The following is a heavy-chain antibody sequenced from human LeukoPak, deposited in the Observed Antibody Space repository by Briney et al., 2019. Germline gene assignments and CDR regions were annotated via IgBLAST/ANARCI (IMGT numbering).Heavy chain of an antibody. V-gene: IGHV1-18*01. D-gene: IGHD2-2*01. CDR3: ARDPTVYCSSTSCLYNWFDP. CDR2: ISAYNGNT. J-gene: IGHJ5*02. Sequence: ASVKVSCKASGYTFISYGFSWVRQAPGQGLEWMGWISAYNGNTNYAQKFQGRVTMTTDTFTNTAYMELRSLRSDDTAVYYCARDPTVYCSSTSCLYNWFDPWGQGTLVTVSS. CDR1: GYTFISYG.